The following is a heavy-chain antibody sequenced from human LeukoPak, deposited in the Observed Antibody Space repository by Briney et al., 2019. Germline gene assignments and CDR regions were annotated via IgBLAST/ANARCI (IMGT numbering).Heavy chain of an antibody. CDR1: VFIFRNDW. CDR2: INPNGITT. D-gene: IGHD4-17*01. J-gene: IGHJ4*02. Sequence: AGGCLRLSCAASVFIFRNDWMHWVRQAPWKGLVWVARINPNGITTTYTDSVKGRFTISRDNAKNTLYLQMNSLRVEDTAVYYCARDFAGDRDYWGQGTLVTVSS. CDR3: ARDFAGDRDY. V-gene: IGHV3-74*01.